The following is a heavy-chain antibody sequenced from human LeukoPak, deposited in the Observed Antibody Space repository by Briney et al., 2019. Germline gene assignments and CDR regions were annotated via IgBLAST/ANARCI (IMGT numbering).Heavy chain of an antibody. CDR1: GFSFDTHG. CDR3: ARDVFADSSGGSFDF. V-gene: IGHV3-33*01. Sequence: GGSLRLSCAASGFSFDTHGMHWVRQAPGKGLEWVAVIWYDGSKRYYADSVKGRFTISRDNSKKSLFLQMNSLRAEDTALYYCARDVFADSSGGSFDFWGQGTLVTVSS. CDR2: IWYDGSKR. D-gene: IGHD3-16*01. J-gene: IGHJ4*02.